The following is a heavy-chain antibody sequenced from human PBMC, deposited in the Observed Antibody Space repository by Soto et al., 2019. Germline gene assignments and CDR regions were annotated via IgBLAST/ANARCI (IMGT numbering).Heavy chain of an antibody. CDR2: ISGSGGTI. CDR3: ARDAPYRYCSGGSCFTHWYFDL. J-gene: IGHJ2*01. V-gene: IGHV3-23*01. CDR1: GFTFSSYA. Sequence: PGGSLRLSCAASGFTFSSYAMSWVRQAPGKGLEWVSAISGSGGTIYYADSVKGRFTISRDNAKNSLYLQMNSLRAEDTAVYYCARDAPYRYCSGGSCFTHWYFDLWGRGTLVTVSS. D-gene: IGHD2-15*01.